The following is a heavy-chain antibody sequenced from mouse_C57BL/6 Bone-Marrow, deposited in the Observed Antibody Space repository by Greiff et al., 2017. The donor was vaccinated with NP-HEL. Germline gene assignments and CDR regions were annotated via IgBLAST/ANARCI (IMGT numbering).Heavy chain of an antibody. CDR3: ARGGNYWYYFDY. V-gene: IGHV1-47*01. J-gene: IGHJ2*01. CDR1: GYTFTTYP. Sequence: VQLQQSGAELVKPGASVKMSCTASGYTFTTYPIEWVKQNHGKSLEWIGNFHPYNDDNEYNEKFKNKATLTVEKSSSTVYLQLSRLTSDDSSVYYCARGGNYWYYFDYWGQGTTLTVSS. D-gene: IGHD2-1*01. CDR2: FHPYNDDN.